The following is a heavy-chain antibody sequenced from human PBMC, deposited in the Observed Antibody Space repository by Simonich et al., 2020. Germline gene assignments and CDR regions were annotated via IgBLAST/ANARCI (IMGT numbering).Heavy chain of an antibody. CDR1: GGSCSGYH. Sequence: QVQLQQWGAGLLKPSETLDLTSAVYGGSCSGYHWRWIRKPPGKGPEWIGENKHSGSTNYNPTLKSPVTISVDTSKNQFSLKLSSVDSAATAVYYCARLSSRSDAFDIWGQGTMVTVSS. V-gene: IGHV4-34*01. CDR3: ARLSSRSDAFDI. J-gene: IGHJ3*02. CDR2: NKHSGST.